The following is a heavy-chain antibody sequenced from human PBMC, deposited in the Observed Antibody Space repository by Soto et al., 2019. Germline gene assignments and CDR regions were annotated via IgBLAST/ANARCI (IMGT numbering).Heavy chain of an antibody. CDR3: VRDRSYYDSSGSYSPPY. CDR2: ISGSAATT. J-gene: IGHJ4*02. D-gene: IGHD3-22*01. V-gene: IGHV3-23*01. CDR1: GFTFSSYA. Sequence: EVQLLESGGGLVQPGGSLRLSCAASGFTFSSYAMNWVRQAPGKGLEWVSAISGSAATTHFADSVKGRFTISRDNSKNTLYLQMHSLRAEDTAVYYCVRDRSYYDSSGSYSPPYWGQGTLVTVSS.